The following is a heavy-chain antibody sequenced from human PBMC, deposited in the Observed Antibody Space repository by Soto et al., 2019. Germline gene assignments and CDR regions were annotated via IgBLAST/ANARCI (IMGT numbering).Heavy chain of an antibody. CDR2: IYYSGST. CDR3: ARVRIAAPYGMDV. CDR1: GGSISSYY. Sequence: QVQLQESGPGLVKPSETLSLTCTVSGGSISSYYWSWIRQPPGKGLEWIGYIYYSGSTNYNPSLKSRVAISVDTSKNQFSLELSSVTAADTAVYYCARVRIAAPYGMDVWGQGTTVTVSS. J-gene: IGHJ6*02. D-gene: IGHD6-6*01. V-gene: IGHV4-59*01.